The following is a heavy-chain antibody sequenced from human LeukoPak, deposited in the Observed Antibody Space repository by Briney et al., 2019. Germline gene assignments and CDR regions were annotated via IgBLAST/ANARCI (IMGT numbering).Heavy chain of an antibody. CDR1: GSTFSSYG. CDR3: ANHPFDY. CDR2: ISSSGNIM. J-gene: IGHJ4*02. Sequence: GGSLRPSCAASGSTFSSYGMNWVRQAPGKGLEWVSYISSSGNIMYYADSVKGRFTISRDNAKNSLYLQMNSLRAEDTAVYYCANHPFDYWGQGTLVTVSS. V-gene: IGHV3-48*03.